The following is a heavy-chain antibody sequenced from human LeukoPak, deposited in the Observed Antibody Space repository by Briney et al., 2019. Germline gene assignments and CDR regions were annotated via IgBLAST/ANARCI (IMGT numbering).Heavy chain of an antibody. Sequence: GGSLRLSCSASGFTFSSFAMHWVRQAPGKGLEYVAAISRNEGSTYYADSVKGRFTISRDNSKNTLYLQMSSLRAEDTAVYLCVKDLRSDFMGVLSRYLSYWGQGTLVTVSS. CDR2: ISRNEGST. J-gene: IGHJ4*02. CDR1: GFTFSSFA. D-gene: IGHD2/OR15-2a*01. CDR3: VKDLRSDFMGVLSRYLSY. V-gene: IGHV3-64D*09.